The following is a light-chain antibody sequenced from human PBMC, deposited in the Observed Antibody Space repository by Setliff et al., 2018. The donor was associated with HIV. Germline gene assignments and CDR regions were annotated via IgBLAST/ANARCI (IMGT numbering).Light chain of an antibody. CDR2: EVS. CDR3: CSFTTSDTWV. V-gene: IGLV2-14*01. CDR1: SSDVGGYSY. J-gene: IGLJ3*02. Sequence: QSALTQPASVSGSPGQSITISCTGTSSDVGGYSYVSWYQQHPGKAPKLIIYEVSNRPSGVSNRFSGSTSGNTASLTISGLQAEDEADYFCCSFTTSDTWVFGGGTK.